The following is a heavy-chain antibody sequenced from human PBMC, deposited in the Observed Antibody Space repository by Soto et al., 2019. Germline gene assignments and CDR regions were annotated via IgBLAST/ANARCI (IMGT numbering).Heavy chain of an antibody. D-gene: IGHD1-1*01. J-gene: IGHJ4*02. Sequence: QVQLVESGGGVVQPGTSLRLSCAASGFTFNNYGMHWVRQAPGKGLDWVAVIWNEGSNEYYSDSVKGRFTISRDNSQNTVFLQMNNLRAEDTAIYYCVRCDGERIGAFDYWGQGTLVTGSS. CDR3: VRCDGERIGAFDY. CDR2: IWNEGSNE. CDR1: GFTFNNYG. V-gene: IGHV3-33*01.